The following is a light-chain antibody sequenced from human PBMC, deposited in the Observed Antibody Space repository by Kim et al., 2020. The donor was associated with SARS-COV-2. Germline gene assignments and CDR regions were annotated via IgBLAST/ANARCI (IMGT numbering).Light chain of an antibody. CDR1: SSDVGGYNY. J-gene: IGLJ2*01. Sequence: QSALTQPASVSGSPGQSITISCTGTSSDVGGYNYVSWYQQHPGKAPKLMIYDVTKRPSGVSNRFSGSKSGNTASLTISGLQAEDETDYYCSSYTSNNTLIFGGGTQLTVL. CDR3: SSYTSNNTLI. CDR2: DVT. V-gene: IGLV2-14*01.